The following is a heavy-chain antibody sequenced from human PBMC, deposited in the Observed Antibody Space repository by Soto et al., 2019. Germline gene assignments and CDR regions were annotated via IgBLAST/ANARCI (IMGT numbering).Heavy chain of an antibody. J-gene: IGHJ4*02. D-gene: IGHD3-16*01. Sequence: GGSLRLSCTTSGFTFGDYALSWVRQAPGKGLEWFGFIRRNAYGGTTDYAASVKGRFTISRDDSKSIAYLQMNSLRTEDTALYYCTRASSLDFDFWGQGTLVTVSS. CDR3: TRASSLDFDF. V-gene: IGHV3-49*04. CDR1: GFTFGDYA. CDR2: IRRNAYGGTT.